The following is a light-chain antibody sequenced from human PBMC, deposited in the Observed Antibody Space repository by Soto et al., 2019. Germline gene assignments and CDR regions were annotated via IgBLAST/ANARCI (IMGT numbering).Light chain of an antibody. V-gene: IGKV1-5*01. Sequence: DIQMTQSPSTLSASVGDRVAITCRASQNMGSRLAWYQQKPDEAPKLLIYDASSLESGVPLRFGGSGSGTDFTLIISSLQPDDFATYYCQQCNTPFTFGGGTKVEIK. CDR1: QNMGSR. J-gene: IGKJ4*01. CDR2: DAS. CDR3: QQCNTPFT.